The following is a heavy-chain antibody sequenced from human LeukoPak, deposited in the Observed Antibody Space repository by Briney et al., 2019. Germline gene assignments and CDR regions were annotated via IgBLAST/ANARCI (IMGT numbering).Heavy chain of an antibody. CDR2: ISAYNGNT. V-gene: IGHV1-18*04. CDR3: ARTGSVVVPAAGGDY. CDR1: GYTFTGYY. J-gene: IGHJ4*02. Sequence: ASVKVSCKASGYTFTGYYMHWVRQAPGQGLEWMGWISAYNGNTNYAQKLQGRVTMTTDTSTSTAYMELRSLRSDDTAVYYCARTGSVVVPAAGGDYWGQGTLVTVSS. D-gene: IGHD2-2*01.